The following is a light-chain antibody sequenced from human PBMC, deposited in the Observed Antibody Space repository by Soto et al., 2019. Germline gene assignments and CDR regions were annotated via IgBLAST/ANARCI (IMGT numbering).Light chain of an antibody. CDR1: QSISSW. V-gene: IGKV1-5*01. J-gene: IGKJ1*01. Sequence: DIQMTQSPSTLSASVGDRVTITCRASQSISSWLAWYQQKPGKAPKLLIYDASSLESGVPSRFIGSGSGTEFTFTISSLQPDDFATYYCQQYNSYSTFGQGTKVEIK. CDR2: DAS. CDR3: QQYNSYST.